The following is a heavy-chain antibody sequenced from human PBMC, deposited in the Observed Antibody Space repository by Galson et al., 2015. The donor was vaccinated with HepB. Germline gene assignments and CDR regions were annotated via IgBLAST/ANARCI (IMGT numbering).Heavy chain of an antibody. CDR1: GFTFSSYG. CDR3: ARGPHYYDSSGYVDY. CDR2: IWYDGSNK. Sequence: SLRLSCAASGFTFSSYGMHWVRQAPGKGLEWVAVIWYDGSNKYYADSVKGRFTISRDNSKNTLYLQMNSLRAEDTAVYYCARGPHYYDSSGYVDYWGQGTLVTVSS. V-gene: IGHV3-33*01. J-gene: IGHJ4*02. D-gene: IGHD3-22*01.